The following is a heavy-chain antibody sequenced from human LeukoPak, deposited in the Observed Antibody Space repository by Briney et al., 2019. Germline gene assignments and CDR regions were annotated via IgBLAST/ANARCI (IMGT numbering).Heavy chain of an antibody. CDR2: ISGSGGST. V-gene: IGHV3-23*01. CDR3: AKDRGARGYDYWVDY. J-gene: IGHJ4*02. D-gene: IGHD5-12*01. CDR1: GFTFSSYA. Sequence: GGSLRLSCAASGFTFSSYAMSWVRQAPGKGLEWVSAISGSGGSTYYADSVKGRLTISRDNSKNTLYLQMNSLRAEDTAVYYCAKDRGARGYDYWVDYWGQGTLVTVSS.